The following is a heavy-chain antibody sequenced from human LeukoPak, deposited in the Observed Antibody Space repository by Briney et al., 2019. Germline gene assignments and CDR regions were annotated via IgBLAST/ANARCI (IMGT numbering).Heavy chain of an antibody. CDR3: ARDSVSVEEVGYYYGMDV. CDR2: INPSGGST. Sequence: ASVKVSCKASGYTFTSYYMHWVRQAPGQGLEWRGIINPSGGSTSYAQKFKGRVTMTRDTSTSTVYMELSSLRSEDTAVYYCARDSVSVEEVGYYYGMDVWGQGTTVTVSS. V-gene: IGHV1-46*01. D-gene: IGHD2-15*01. J-gene: IGHJ6*02. CDR1: GYTFTSYY.